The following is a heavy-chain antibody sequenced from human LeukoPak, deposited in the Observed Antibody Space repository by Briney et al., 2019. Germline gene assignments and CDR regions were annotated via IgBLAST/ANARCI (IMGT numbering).Heavy chain of an antibody. J-gene: IGHJ3*02. V-gene: IGHV3-21*01. Sequence: KAGGSLRLSCAASGFTFSSYSMNWVRQAPGKGLEWVSSISSSSSYIYFADSVKGRFTISRDNAKNSLYLQMNSLRAEDTAVYYCARLYYDFLSGAFDIWGQGTTVTVSS. CDR1: GFTFSSYS. CDR2: ISSSSSYI. CDR3: ARLYYDFLSGAFDI. D-gene: IGHD3-3*01.